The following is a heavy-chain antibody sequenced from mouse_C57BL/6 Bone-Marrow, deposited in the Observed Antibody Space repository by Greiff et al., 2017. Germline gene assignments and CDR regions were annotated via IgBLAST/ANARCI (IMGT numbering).Heavy chain of an antibody. CDR2: ISSGGSYT. V-gene: IGHV5-6*01. Sequence: EVQLVESGGDLVKPGGSLKLSCAASGFTFSSYGMSWVRQTPDKRLEWVATISSGGSYTYYPDSVKGRFTISRDNAKNTLYLQMSSLKSEDPAIYYCARRYDYDPFAYWGQGTLVTVSA. CDR1: GFTFSSYG. J-gene: IGHJ3*01. D-gene: IGHD2-4*01. CDR3: ARRYDYDPFAY.